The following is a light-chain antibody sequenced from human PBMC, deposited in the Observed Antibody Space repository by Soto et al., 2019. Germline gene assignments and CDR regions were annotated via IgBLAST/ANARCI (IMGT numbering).Light chain of an antibody. CDR2: SAS. V-gene: IGKV1-39*01. CDR1: RSINIF. CDR3: QQGYGTPFT. J-gene: IGKJ5*01. Sequence: DIQMTHSPFSLSASVGDRVSITCRASRSINIFLNWYQQKPGGAPKLLIYSASTLQTGVPSRFTGSGSGTDFTLSISSLQPEDTATYYCQQGYGTPFTFGQGTRLEIK.